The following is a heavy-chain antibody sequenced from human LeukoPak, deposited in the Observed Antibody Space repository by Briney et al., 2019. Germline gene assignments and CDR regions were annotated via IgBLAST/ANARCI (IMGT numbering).Heavy chain of an antibody. D-gene: IGHD4-23*01. CDR1: GGSISSGSYY. CDR3: ARLWSTVVSPEWIDY. CDR2: IYTSGST. J-gene: IGHJ4*02. V-gene: IGHV4-61*02. Sequence: SQTLSLTCTVSGGSISSGSYYWSWIRQPAGKGLEWIGRIYTSGSTNYNPSLKSRVTISVDTSKNQFSLKLSSVTAADTAVYYCARLWSTVVSPEWIDYWGQGTLVTVSS.